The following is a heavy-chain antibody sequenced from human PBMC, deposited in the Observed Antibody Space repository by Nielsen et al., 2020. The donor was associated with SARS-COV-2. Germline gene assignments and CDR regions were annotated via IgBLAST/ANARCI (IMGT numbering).Heavy chain of an antibody. D-gene: IGHD2-15*01. CDR1: GYTFANHD. V-gene: IGHV1-69*13. J-gene: IGHJ6*02. CDR2: IIPIFGTA. CDR3: ARFLGYCSGGSCYGMDV. Sequence: SVKVSCKASGYTFANHDIHWVRQAPGQGLEWMGGIIPIFGTANYAQKFQGRVTITADESTSTAYMELSSLRSEDTAVYYCARFLGYCSGGSCYGMDVWGQGTTVTVSS.